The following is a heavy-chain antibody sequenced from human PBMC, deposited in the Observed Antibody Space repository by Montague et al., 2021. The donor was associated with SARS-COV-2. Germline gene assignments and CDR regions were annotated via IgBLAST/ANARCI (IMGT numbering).Heavy chain of an antibody. Sequence: SETLSLTCTVSGGSISSYYWSWMRQPPGKRLEWIGTIYHTGITHYNPSLKSRVTLSVDTSKNQLSLNVTSVTAADTAVYFCVRVAWFGELSLADYWGQGTLVAVSS. V-gene: IGHV4-59*12. D-gene: IGHD3-10*01. CDR2: IYHTGIT. J-gene: IGHJ4*02. CDR3: VRVAWFGELSLADY. CDR1: GGSISSYY.